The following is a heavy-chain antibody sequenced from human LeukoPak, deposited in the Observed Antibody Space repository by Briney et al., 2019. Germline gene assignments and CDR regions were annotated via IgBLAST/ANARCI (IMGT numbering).Heavy chain of an antibody. Sequence: PSETLSLTCTVSGGSISSSSYYWGWIRQPPGEELEWIGSIHYSGSTYYNPPLKSRVTISVDTSKNQFSVKLSSVTAADTAVYYCARGYYNDGGWFDPWGQGTLVTVSS. CDR2: IHYSGST. J-gene: IGHJ5*02. D-gene: IGHD3-22*01. CDR1: GGSISSSSYY. V-gene: IGHV4-39*01. CDR3: ARGYYNDGGWFDP.